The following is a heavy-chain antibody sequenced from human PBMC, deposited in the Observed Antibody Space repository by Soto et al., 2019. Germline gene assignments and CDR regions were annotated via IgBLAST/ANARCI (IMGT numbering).Heavy chain of an antibody. J-gene: IGHJ5*02. CDR2: INAGNGNT. V-gene: IGHV1-3*01. CDR3: ARGGDIVVVTAPLDH. D-gene: IGHD2-21*02. CDR1: GYSFASCA. Sequence: ASVKVSCKASGYSFASCARHWMRQAPGQRLEWMGWINAGNGNTTYAQKFLGRATMTRDTSTGTLYMELSSLRSEDTAVYYCARGGDIVVVTAPLDHWGQGTLVTVSS.